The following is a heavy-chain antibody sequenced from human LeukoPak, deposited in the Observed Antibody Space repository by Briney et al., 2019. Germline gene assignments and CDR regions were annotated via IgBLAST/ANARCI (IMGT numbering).Heavy chain of an antibody. CDR3: ASGSSGYYFSAYYYGMDV. Sequence: GASVKVSCKASGYTFTSYYMHWVRQAPGQGLEWMGIINPSGGSTSYAQKFQGRVTMTRDTSTSTVYMELSSLRSEDTAVYYCASGSSGYYFSAYYYGMDVWGQGTTVTVSS. V-gene: IGHV1-46*01. D-gene: IGHD3-22*01. CDR1: GYTFTSYY. CDR2: INPSGGST. J-gene: IGHJ6*02.